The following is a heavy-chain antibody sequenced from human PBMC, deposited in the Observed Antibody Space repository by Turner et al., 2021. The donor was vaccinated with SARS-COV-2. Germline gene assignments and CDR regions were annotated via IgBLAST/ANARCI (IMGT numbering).Heavy chain of an antibody. CDR2: IDHSEDT. J-gene: IGHJ4*02. Sequence: QVLLRESGPGLVRPSETLSLNCNVNYIGSYFWSWIRQRPGKTLEWIAYIDHSEDTSYNPSLKSRVTISIDTSQNQISLKLRSVTAADTAVYFCARSGDSWPHDFWGPGTLVTVSS. D-gene: IGHD6-13*01. CDR3: ARSGDSWPHDF. V-gene: IGHV4-59*01. CDR1: YIGSYF.